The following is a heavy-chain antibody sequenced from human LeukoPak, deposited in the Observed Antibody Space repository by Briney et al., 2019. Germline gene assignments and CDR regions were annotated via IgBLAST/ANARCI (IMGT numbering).Heavy chain of an antibody. CDR1: GGSFSGYY. D-gene: IGHD5-24*01. CDR3: ARRKRWLDFDY. CDR2: INHSGST. Sequence: ASETLSLTCAVYGGSFSGYYWSWIRQPPGKGLEWIGEINHSGSTNYNPSLKSRVTISVDTSKNQFSLKLSSVTAADTAVYYCARRKRWLDFDYWGQGTLVTVSS. J-gene: IGHJ4*02. V-gene: IGHV4-34*01.